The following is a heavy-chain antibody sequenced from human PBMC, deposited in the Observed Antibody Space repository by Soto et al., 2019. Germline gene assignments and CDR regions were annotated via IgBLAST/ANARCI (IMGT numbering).Heavy chain of an antibody. V-gene: IGHV4-31*03. CDR3: ARRAMVRGVIIFDY. CDR1: GGCLSSGSYY. J-gene: IGHJ4*02. D-gene: IGHD3-10*01. CDR2: IYYSGST. Sequence: LYLNCTVSGGCLSSGSYYWSWIRQHPGKGLEWIGYIYYSGSTYYNPSLKSRVTISVDTSKNQFSLKLSSVTAADTAVYYCARRAMVRGVIIFDYWGQGTLVTVS.